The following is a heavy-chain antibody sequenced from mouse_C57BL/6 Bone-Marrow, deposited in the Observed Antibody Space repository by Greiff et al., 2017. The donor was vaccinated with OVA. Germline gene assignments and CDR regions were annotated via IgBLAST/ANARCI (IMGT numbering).Heavy chain of an antibody. CDR1: GYSITSGYD. J-gene: IGHJ4*01. Sequence: EVQRVESGPGMVKPSQSLSLTCPVTGYSITSGYDWHWIRHFPGNQLEWMGYISYSGSTNYNPSLKRRISITHDTSKNHFILKLNSVTTEDTATYYCARYAYYGSSGGAMDYWGQGTSVTVSS. V-gene: IGHV3-1*01. CDR2: ISYSGST. D-gene: IGHD1-1*01. CDR3: ARYAYYGSSGGAMDY.